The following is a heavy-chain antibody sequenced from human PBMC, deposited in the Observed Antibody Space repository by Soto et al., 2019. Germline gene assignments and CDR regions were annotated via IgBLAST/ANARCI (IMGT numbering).Heavy chain of an antibody. J-gene: IGHJ4*02. CDR2: IGSSNNYI. D-gene: IGHD1-26*01. CDR1: GFTFSTYT. V-gene: IGHV3-21*01. Sequence: GSLRLSCAASGFTFSTYTMNWVRQAPGKGLEWVSSIGSSNNYIYYADSVKGRFTISRDNAKKSLYLQMNSLRAEDTAVYYCATTSRIGADEFDYWGQGTLVTVSS. CDR3: ATTSRIGADEFDY.